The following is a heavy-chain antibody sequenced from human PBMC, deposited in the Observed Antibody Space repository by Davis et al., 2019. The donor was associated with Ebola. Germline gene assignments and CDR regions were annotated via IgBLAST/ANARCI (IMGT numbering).Heavy chain of an antibody. Sequence: ASVKVSCKASGYTFTSYGISWVRQAPGQGLEWMGLINPGGGSTNYAQKFQGRVTMTRDTSTSTAYMELSSLRSEDTAVYYCAGGYYYYGMDVWGQGTTVTVSS. V-gene: IGHV1-46*01. CDR1: GYTFTSYG. J-gene: IGHJ6*02. CDR3: AGGYYYYGMDV. CDR2: INPGGGST.